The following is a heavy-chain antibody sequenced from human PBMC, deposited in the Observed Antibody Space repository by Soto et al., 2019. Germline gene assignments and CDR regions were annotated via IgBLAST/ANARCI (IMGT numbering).Heavy chain of an antibody. CDR3: AREGDGTGGRFDP. D-gene: IGHD2-8*02. J-gene: IGHJ5*02. V-gene: IGHV4-59*01. CDR2: TYYSGST. CDR1: GGSITSYH. Sequence: SETLSLTCFVSGGSITSYHWSWIRQFPGKGLEWIAYTYYSGSTNYNPSLKSRVTISIDTSKNQFSLKLISVTAADTAVYFCAREGDGTGGRFDPWGQGTLVTVSS.